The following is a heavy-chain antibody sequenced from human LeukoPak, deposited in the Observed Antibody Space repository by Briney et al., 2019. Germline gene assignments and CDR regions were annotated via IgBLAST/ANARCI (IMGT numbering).Heavy chain of an antibody. CDR2: TSYDGGNK. Sequence: GGSLRLFCAASGFTFTSYTMHWVRQAPGKGLEWVAATSYDGGNKYYADSVKSRFTISRDNSKNTLYLQMNSLRAEDTAVYFCARKSLWFKYYDYWGQGMLVTVSS. V-gene: IGHV3-30*04. J-gene: IGHJ4*02. D-gene: IGHD3-10*01. CDR3: ARKSLWFKYYDY. CDR1: GFTFTSYT.